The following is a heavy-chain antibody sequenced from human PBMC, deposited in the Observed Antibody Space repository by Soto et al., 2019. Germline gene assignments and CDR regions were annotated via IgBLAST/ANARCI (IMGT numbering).Heavy chain of an antibody. CDR2: INPSGGST. CDR1: GYTFTSYY. J-gene: IGHJ3*02. Sequence: QVQLVQSGAEVKKPGASVKVSCKASGYTFTSYYMHWVRQAPGQGLEWMGIINPSGGSTSYAQKFQGRVTMTRDTSTSTVNMEVSSLRSEDTAGYYCARVSVVGDAFDIWGQGTMVTVSS. V-gene: IGHV1-46*01. CDR3: ARVSVVGDAFDI. D-gene: IGHD2-15*01.